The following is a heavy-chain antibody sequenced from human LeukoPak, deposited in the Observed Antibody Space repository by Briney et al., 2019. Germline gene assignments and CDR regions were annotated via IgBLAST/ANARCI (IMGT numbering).Heavy chain of an antibody. CDR1: GFTFSDYY. D-gene: IGHD5-18*01. V-gene: IGHV3-11*05. J-gene: IGHJ4*02. CDR2: ITGSSSYT. Sequence: GGSLRPSCAASGFTFSDYYMNWIRQFPGKGLEWVSYITGSSSYTNYADSVKGRFTISRDNAKNSLYLQMNSLRAEDTAVYYCARGYSYGDYWGQGTLVTVSS. CDR3: ARGYSYGDY.